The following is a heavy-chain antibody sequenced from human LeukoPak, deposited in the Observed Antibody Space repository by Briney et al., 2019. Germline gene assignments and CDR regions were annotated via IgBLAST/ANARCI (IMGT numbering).Heavy chain of an antibody. Sequence: SETLSLTCTVSGGSISSYYWSWIRQPAGKGLEWIGRIYTSGSTNYNPSLKSRVTMSVDTSKNQFSLKLSSVTAADTAVYYCARSADYDFWSGYGAFDIWGQGTMVTVSS. CDR1: GGSISSYY. D-gene: IGHD3-3*01. V-gene: IGHV4-4*07. CDR3: ARSADYDFWSGYGAFDI. CDR2: IYTSGST. J-gene: IGHJ3*02.